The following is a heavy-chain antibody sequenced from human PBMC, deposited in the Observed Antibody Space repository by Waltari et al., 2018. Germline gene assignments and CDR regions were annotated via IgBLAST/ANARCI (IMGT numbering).Heavy chain of an antibody. CDR3: ARDVGNVGGNY. D-gene: IGHD3-10*01. CDR2: ISYDGNNK. J-gene: IGHJ4*02. CDR1: GFTFSSHA. V-gene: IGHV3-30*07. Sequence: QVQLVESGGGVVQPGRSLRLSCAASGFTFSSHAVHWVRQAPGKGLEWVAVISYDGNNKYYGDSVKGRFTISRDNAKNSLYLQMNSLRAEDTAVYYCARDVGNVGGNYWGQGTLVTVSS.